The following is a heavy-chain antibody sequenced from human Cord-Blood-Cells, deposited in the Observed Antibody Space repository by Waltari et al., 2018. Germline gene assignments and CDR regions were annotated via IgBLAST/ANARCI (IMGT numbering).Heavy chain of an antibody. CDR3: ARYIAARAFDI. CDR1: GFTVSSNY. CDR2: IYSGGRT. V-gene: IGHV3-53*01. Sequence: EVQLVESGGGLIQPGGSLRLSCAASGFTVSSNYMSWVRQAPGKGLEWGSVIYSGGRTYYADAVKGLINISRDNSKNTLYLQMNSLRAEDTAVYYWARYIAARAFDIWGQGTMVTVSS. J-gene: IGHJ3*02. D-gene: IGHD6-6*01.